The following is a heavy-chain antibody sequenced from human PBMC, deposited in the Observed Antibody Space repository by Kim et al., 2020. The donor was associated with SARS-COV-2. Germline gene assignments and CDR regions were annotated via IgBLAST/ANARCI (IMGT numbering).Heavy chain of an antibody. CDR3: AAGWRGEHGGVH. CDR1: GVSVSSPTVY. V-gene: IGHV4-39*02. Sequence: SETLSLTCTVSGVSVSSPTVYWAWIRQPPGKGLEWIGSISYTTSTYYNPSLRSRVAISFDTSKNHFSLTLGSVTAADTAVYYCAAGWRGEHGGVHWGQGT. D-gene: IGHD2-8*02. CDR2: ISYTTST. J-gene: IGHJ4*02.